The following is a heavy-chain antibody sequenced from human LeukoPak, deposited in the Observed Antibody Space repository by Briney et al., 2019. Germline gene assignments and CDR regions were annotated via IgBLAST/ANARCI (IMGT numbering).Heavy chain of an antibody. CDR2: MSSSSGLI. J-gene: IGHJ4*02. V-gene: IGHV3-21*01. CDR3: AREFDGSASGAGY. CDR1: GFTFSRYS. D-gene: IGHD1-26*01. Sequence: PGGSLRLSCAASGFTFSRYSMNWVRQAPGKRLEWVSSMSSSSGLIYYGDSVKGRFTVSRDNGKRSLYLQMNSLRADDTAVYYCAREFDGSASGAGYWGQGTLVTVSS.